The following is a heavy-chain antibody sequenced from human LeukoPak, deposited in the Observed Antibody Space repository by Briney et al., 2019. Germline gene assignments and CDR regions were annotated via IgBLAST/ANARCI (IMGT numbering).Heavy chain of an antibody. J-gene: IGHJ4*02. D-gene: IGHD2-21*01. CDR2: IRSKAYGGTT. V-gene: IGHV3-49*04. CDR3: TRTNLNVVMDY. Sequence: GGSLRLSCTTSGFTFGDYTMSWVRQARGKGLEWVDFIRSKAYGGTTEYAASVKGRFTISRDDSKSIAYLQMNSLKTEDTAVYYCTRTNLNVVMDYWGQGTLVTVSS. CDR1: GFTFGDYT.